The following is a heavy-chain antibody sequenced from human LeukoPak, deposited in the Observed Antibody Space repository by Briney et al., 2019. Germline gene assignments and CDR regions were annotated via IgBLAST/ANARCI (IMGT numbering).Heavy chain of an antibody. Sequence: PGGSLRLSCAASGFTFSSYAMSWVRQAPGKGLEWVSAINGSGGSTYYAASVKGRFTISRDNSQNTLYLQMNSLRAEDTAVYYCAKEGGAEGLRDFGWLSILGWVNLGMGVRGQGNTGTVSS. D-gene: IGHD3-9*01. J-gene: IGHJ6*02. CDR2: INGSGGST. V-gene: IGHV3-23*01. CDR3: AKEGGAEGLRDFGWLSILGWVNLGMGV. CDR1: GFTFSSYA.